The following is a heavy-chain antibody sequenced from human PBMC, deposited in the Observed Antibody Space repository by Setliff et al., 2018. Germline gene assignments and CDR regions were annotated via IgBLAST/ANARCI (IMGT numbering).Heavy chain of an antibody. CDR1: GYTFTGYY. J-gene: IGHJ5*02. CDR3: ARFDYSDSGGYYYVWFDP. Sequence: ASVKVSCKASGYTFTGYYIHWVRQAPGQRLEWMGRINPNNGDTDYVQKFQGRVTMIRDTSISTTYMELSRLRFDDTAVYYCARFDYSDSGGYYYVWFDPWGQGTLVTVSS. V-gene: IGHV1-2*06. CDR2: INPNNGDT. D-gene: IGHD3-22*01.